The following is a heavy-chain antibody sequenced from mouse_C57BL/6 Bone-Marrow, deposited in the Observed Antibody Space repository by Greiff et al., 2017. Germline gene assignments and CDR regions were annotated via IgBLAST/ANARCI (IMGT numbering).Heavy chain of an antibody. V-gene: IGHV5-17*01. CDR2: ISSGSSTI. D-gene: IGHD2-10*01. J-gene: IGHJ4*01. Sequence: EVQVVESGGGLVKPGGSLKLSCAASGFTFSDYGMHWVRQAPEKGLEWVAYISSGSSTIYYADTVKGRFTISRDNAKNTLFLQMPSLRSEDTAMYYCARLQGFYYARDYWGQGTSVTVSS. CDR3: ARLQGFYYARDY. CDR1: GFTFSDYG.